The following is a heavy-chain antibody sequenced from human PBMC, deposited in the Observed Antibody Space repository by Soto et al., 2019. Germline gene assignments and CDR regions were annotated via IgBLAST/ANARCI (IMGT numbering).Heavy chain of an antibody. D-gene: IGHD3-22*01. CDR3: AREGYYDSSGYQY. Sequence: ASVKVSCKASGYTFTSCGISWVRQAPGQGLEWMGLINTYNGYTNYPQNFQGRVTMTTDTSTSTAYMELRSLRSDDTAVYYCAREGYYDSSGYQYWGQGTLVTVSS. CDR1: GYTFTSCG. CDR2: INTYNGYT. V-gene: IGHV1-18*01. J-gene: IGHJ4*02.